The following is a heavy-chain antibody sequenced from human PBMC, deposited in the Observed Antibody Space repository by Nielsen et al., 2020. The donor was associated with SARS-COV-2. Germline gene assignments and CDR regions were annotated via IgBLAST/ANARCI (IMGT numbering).Heavy chain of an antibody. CDR2: IRSKAYGGTT. V-gene: IGHV3-15*01. Sequence: WIRQPPGKGLEWVGFIRSKAYGGTTDYAAPVKGRFTISRDDSKNTLYLQMNSLKTEDTAVYYCTTGIGMVRGVISPTRWFDPWGQGTLVTVSS. CDR3: TTGIGMVRGVISPTRWFDP. J-gene: IGHJ5*02. D-gene: IGHD3-10*01.